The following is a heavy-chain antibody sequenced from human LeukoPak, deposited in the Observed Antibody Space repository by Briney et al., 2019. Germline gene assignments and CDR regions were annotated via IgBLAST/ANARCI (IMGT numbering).Heavy chain of an antibody. CDR3: AKSSAYYDPGYFDH. D-gene: IGHD3-3*01. CDR1: GGSFSVYY. Sequence: SETLSLTCAVYGGSFSVYYWSWIRQPPGKGLEWIGEINHSGSTNYNPSLKSRVTISVDTSKNQFSLKLSSVTAADTAVYHCAKSSAYYDPGYFDHWGQGTLVTVSS. CDR2: INHSGST. J-gene: IGHJ4*02. V-gene: IGHV4-34*01.